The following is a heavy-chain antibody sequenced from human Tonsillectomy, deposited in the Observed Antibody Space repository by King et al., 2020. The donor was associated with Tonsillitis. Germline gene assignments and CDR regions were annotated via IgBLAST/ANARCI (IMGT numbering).Heavy chain of an antibody. V-gene: IGHV4-31*03. D-gene: IGHD2/OR15-2a*01. Sequence: VQLQESGPGLVKPSQTLSLTCTVSGGSISSGDYYWSWIRQHPGKGLEWIVYISYSGNTYYNPSLKSRLTISVDTSKNQFSLKLSSVTAADTAVYYCASDNNRYCNNISCNLHGMDVWGQGTTVTVSS. CDR3: ASDNNRYCNNISCNLHGMDV. CDR2: ISYSGNT. CDR1: GGSISSGDYY. J-gene: IGHJ6*02.